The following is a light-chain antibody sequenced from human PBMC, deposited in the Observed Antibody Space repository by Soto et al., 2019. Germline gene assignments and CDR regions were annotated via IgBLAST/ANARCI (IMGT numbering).Light chain of an antibody. CDR1: NSNIGAGFA. J-gene: IGLJ1*01. CDR3: HSYDSRLNGYV. V-gene: IGLV1-40*01. Sequence: QSVLTQPASVSGAPGQRVTISCTGSNSNIGAGFAVHWYQQLPGTAPKLLIHGNNNRPSGVPDRFSGSKSDTSASLAITGLQADDEADYYCHSYDSRLNGYVFGTGTKV. CDR2: GNN.